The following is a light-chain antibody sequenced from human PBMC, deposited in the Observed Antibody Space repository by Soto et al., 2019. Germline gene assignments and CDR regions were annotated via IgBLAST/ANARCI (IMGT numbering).Light chain of an antibody. J-gene: IGLJ1*01. V-gene: IGLV2-14*03. Sequence: QSALTQPASVSGSPGQSITISCTGTSSDVGGYSYVSWYQHHPGKAPKLMIYDVSSRPSGVSNRFSGSKSGNTASLTISGLQAEDEADYHCSSYTSSSTLYVFGTGTKLTVL. CDR3: SSYTSSSTLYV. CDR2: DVS. CDR1: SSDVGGYSY.